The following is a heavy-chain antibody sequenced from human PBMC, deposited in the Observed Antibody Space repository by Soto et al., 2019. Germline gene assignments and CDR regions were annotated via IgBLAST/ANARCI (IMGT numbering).Heavy chain of an antibody. J-gene: IGHJ6*03. CDR3: ARGNCSSTSCHPYYYYYMDV. CDR1: GDRVSSNSAA. CDR2: TYYRSKWYN. Sequence: SQTLSLTCAISGDRVSSNSAAWNWIRPSPSRGLEWLGRTYYRSKWYNDYAVSVKSRITINPDTSKNQFSLQLNSVTPEDTAVYYCARGNCSSTSCHPYYYYYMDVWGKGTTVTVSS. V-gene: IGHV6-1*01. D-gene: IGHD2-2*01.